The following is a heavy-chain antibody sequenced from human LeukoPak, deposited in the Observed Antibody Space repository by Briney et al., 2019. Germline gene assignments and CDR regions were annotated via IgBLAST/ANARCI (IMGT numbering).Heavy chain of an antibody. CDR3: ARDGIPTYAFDI. CDR2: INRDGSAQ. J-gene: IGHJ3*02. V-gene: IGHV3-7*01. D-gene: IGHD1-26*01. Sequence: GGSLRLSCSASGFTFSSYWMSWVRQAPGKGLEWMANINRDGSAQNYVDSVKGRFTVSRDNAKNSLFLEMNSLGAEDTALYFCARDGIPTYAFDIWGQGTMVTVSP. CDR1: GFTFSSYW.